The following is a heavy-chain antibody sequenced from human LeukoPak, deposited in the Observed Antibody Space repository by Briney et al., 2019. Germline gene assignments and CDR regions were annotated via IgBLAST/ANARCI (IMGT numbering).Heavy chain of an antibody. Sequence: GGPLRLSCAASGFTFSSYWMHWVRQAPGKGLVWVSRINSDGSSTSYADSVKGRFTISRDNAKNTLYLQMNSLRAEDTAVYYCARDRRLYYYDSRDAFDIWGQGTMVTVSS. CDR1: GFTFSSYW. CDR3: ARDRRLYYYDSRDAFDI. V-gene: IGHV3-74*01. CDR2: INSDGSST. D-gene: IGHD3-22*01. J-gene: IGHJ3*02.